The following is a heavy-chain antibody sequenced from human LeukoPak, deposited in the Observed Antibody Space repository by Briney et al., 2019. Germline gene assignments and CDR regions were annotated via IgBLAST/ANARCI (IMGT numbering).Heavy chain of an antibody. CDR1: GYSFTSYW. CDR3: ARQVLRGYSYGDDLDY. V-gene: IGHV5-10-1*01. D-gene: IGHD5-18*01. J-gene: IGHJ4*02. CDR2: IDPSDSYT. Sequence: GESLKISCKGSGYSFTSYWIRWVRQMPGKGLEWMGRIDPSDSYTNYSPSFQGHVTISADKSISTAYLQWSSLKASDTAMYYCARQVLRGYSYGDDLDYWGQGTLVTVSS.